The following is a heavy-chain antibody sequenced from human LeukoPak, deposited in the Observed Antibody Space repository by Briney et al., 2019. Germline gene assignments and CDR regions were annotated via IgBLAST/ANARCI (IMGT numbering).Heavy chain of an antibody. Sequence: PSETLSLTCAVYGGSFSGYYWSWIRQPPGKGLEWIGSIFYSGSTYYNPSLKSRVTISVDTSKNQFSLKLSSVTAADTAVYYCARGARMNDYWGQGTLVTVSS. CDR1: GGSFSGYY. D-gene: IGHD2-15*01. CDR3: ARGARMNDY. V-gene: IGHV4-30-4*01. J-gene: IGHJ4*02. CDR2: IFYSGST.